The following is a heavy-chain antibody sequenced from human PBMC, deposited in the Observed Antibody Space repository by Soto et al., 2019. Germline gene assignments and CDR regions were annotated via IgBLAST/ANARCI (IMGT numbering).Heavy chain of an antibody. J-gene: IGHJ6*02. CDR2: ISAYNGNT. Sequence: GASVKVSCKASGYTFTSYGISWVRQAPGQGLEWMGWISAYNGNTNYAQKLQGRVTMTTDTSTSTAYMELRSLRSDDTAVYYCARGDIVVVPAAIVRYYYYGMDVWGQGTTVTVSS. V-gene: IGHV1-18*01. D-gene: IGHD2-2*02. CDR1: GYTFTSYG. CDR3: ARGDIVVVPAAIVRYYYYGMDV.